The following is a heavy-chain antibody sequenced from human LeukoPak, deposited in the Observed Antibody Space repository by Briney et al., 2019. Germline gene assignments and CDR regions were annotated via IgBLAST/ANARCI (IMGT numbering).Heavy chain of an antibody. Sequence: PGGSLRLSCAASGFTFTVYAMSWVRQAPGKGLEWVSAISGSGGSTYYADSVKGRFTISRDNSKNTLYLQMNSLRAEDTAVYYCAKAPPDSYYYYYGMDVWGQGTTVTVSS. CDR3: AKAPPDSYYYYYGMDV. CDR2: ISGSGGST. D-gene: IGHD5-18*01. V-gene: IGHV3-23*01. CDR1: GFTFTVYA. J-gene: IGHJ6*02.